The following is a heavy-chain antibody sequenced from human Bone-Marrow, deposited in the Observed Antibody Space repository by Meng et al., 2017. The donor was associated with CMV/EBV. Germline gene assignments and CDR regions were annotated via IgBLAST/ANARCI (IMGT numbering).Heavy chain of an antibody. Sequence: GESLKISCAASGFTFSSYWMHWVRQAPGKGLVWVSRINSDGSSTSYADSVKGRFTISRDTSKNTLFLPMNSLRVGDTAIYYCAKDLGKIKLTSNQVVPDSWGKRTLVTVSS. V-gene: IGHV3-74*01. D-gene: IGHD2-15*01. CDR3: AKDLGKIKLTSNQVVPDS. J-gene: IGHJ4*02. CDR2: INSDGSST. CDR1: GFTFSSYW.